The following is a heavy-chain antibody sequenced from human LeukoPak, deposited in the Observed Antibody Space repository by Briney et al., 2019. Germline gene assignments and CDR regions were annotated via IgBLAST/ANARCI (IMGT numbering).Heavy chain of an antibody. D-gene: IGHD6-19*01. CDR3: ARPPLYSSGCFDY. Sequence: ASVKVSCKASGYTFTGYYMHWVRQAPGQGLKWMGWINPNSGGTNYAQKFQGRVTMTRDTSISTAYMELSRLRSDDTAVYYCARPPLYSSGCFDYWGQGTLVTVSS. V-gene: IGHV1-2*02. CDR2: INPNSGGT. J-gene: IGHJ4*02. CDR1: GYTFTGYY.